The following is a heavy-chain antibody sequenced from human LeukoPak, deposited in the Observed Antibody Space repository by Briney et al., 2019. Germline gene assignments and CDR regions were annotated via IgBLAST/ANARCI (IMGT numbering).Heavy chain of an antibody. CDR3: AREDWFDP. J-gene: IGHJ5*02. Sequence: SETLSLTCTVSGDSISSYYWNWIRQPAGKGLEWIGRIYSSGSTNYNPSLRSRVTMSVDTSKNQFSLNLSSVTAADTAIYYCAREDWFDPWGQGTLLTVSS. CDR2: IYSSGST. V-gene: IGHV4-4*07. CDR1: GDSISSYY.